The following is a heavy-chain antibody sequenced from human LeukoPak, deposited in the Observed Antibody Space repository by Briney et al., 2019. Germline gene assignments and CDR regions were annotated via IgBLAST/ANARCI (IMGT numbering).Heavy chain of an antibody. J-gene: IGHJ4*02. CDR2: IYHSGST. V-gene: IGHV4-39*07. D-gene: IGHD6-13*01. CDR3: ARVPISSSAFDY. CDR1: GGSISSSSYY. Sequence: SETLSLTCTVSGGSISSSSYYWGWIRQPPGKGLEWIGYIYHSGSTYYNPSLKSRVTISVDRSKNQFSLKLSSVTAADTAVYYCARVPISSSAFDYWGQGTLVTVSS.